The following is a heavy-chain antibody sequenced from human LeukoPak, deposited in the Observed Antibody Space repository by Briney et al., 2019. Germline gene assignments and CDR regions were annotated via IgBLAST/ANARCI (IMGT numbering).Heavy chain of an antibody. Sequence: PGGSLRLSCAASGFTFSSYEMNWVRQAPGKGLEWVSAISGSGGRTYYADSVKGRFTISRDNSKNTLYLQMISLRAEDTAVYYCAKDHYDILTGYYLSSSGYFDYWGQGTLVTVSS. CDR1: GFTFSSYE. V-gene: IGHV3-23*01. CDR2: ISGSGGRT. D-gene: IGHD3-9*01. J-gene: IGHJ4*02. CDR3: AKDHYDILTGYYLSSSGYFDY.